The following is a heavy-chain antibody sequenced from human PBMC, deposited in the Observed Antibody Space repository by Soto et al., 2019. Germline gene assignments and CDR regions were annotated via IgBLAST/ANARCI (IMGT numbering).Heavy chain of an antibody. CDR3: ARDRDIVVVVAATLDFDY. V-gene: IGHV3-30-3*01. D-gene: IGHD2-15*01. CDR2: ISYDGSNK. Sequence: QVQLVESGGGVVQPGRSLRLSCAASGFTFRSYAMHWVRQAPGKGLEWVAVISYDGSNKYYADSVKGRFTISRDNSKNTLYLQMNSLRAEDTAVYYCARDRDIVVVVAATLDFDYWGQGTLVTVSS. J-gene: IGHJ4*02. CDR1: GFTFRSYA.